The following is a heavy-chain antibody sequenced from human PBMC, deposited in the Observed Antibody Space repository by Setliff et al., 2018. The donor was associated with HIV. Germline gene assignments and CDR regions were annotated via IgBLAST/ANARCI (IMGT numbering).Heavy chain of an antibody. D-gene: IGHD2-15*01. CDR2: ISSSSRSK. CDR3: AKTLPTLYPPHDYYFAMDV. CDR1: GFTFSTYS. J-gene: IGHJ6*02. Sequence: GGSLRLSCEASGFTFSTYSMNWVRQAPGKGLEWVSSISSSSRSKYYADSVKGRFTVSRDNSNNTVYLQMNSLRAEDTAVYYCAKTLPTLYPPHDYYFAMDVWGQGTTVTVSS. V-gene: IGHV3-21*04.